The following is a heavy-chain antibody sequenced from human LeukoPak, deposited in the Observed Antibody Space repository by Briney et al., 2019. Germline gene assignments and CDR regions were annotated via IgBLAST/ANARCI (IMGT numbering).Heavy chain of an antibody. CDR2: FDPEDGET. CDR1: GYTLTELS. D-gene: IGHD2-8*01. J-gene: IGHJ4*02. Sequence: ASVKVSCKVSGYTLTELSMHWVRQAPGKGLEWMGGFDPEDGETIYAQKFQGRVTTTEDTSTDTAYMELSSLRSEDTAVYYCATDTAGYCTNGVCSNFDYWGQGTLVTVSS. CDR3: ATDTAGYCTNGVCSNFDY. V-gene: IGHV1-24*01.